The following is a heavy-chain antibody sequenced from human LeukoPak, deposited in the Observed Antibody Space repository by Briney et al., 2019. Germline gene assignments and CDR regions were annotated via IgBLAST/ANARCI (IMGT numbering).Heavy chain of an antibody. Sequence: ASVKVSCKASGYTFTSYGISWVRQAPGQGLEWMGWISAYNGNTNYAQKLQGRLTMTTDTSTSTAYMELRSLRSDDTAVYYCARNEATVTTEDDAFDIWGQGTMVTVSS. D-gene: IGHD4-11*01. CDR3: ARNEATVTTEDDAFDI. J-gene: IGHJ3*02. CDR2: ISAYNGNT. CDR1: GYTFTSYG. V-gene: IGHV1-18*01.